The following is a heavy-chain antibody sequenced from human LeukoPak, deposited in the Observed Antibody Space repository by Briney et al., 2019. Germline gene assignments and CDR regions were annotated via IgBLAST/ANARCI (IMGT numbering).Heavy chain of an antibody. V-gene: IGHV3-15*01. CDR2: IKSKTDGGTT. CDR3: TTELLTVTNERYYYMDV. CDR1: GFTFSNAW. Sequence: GGSLRLSCAASGFTFSNAWMSWVRQAPGKGLEWVGRIKSKTDGGTTDYAAPVKGRFTISRDDSKNTLYLQMNSLKTEDTAVYYCTTELLTVTNERYYYMDVWGKGTTVTISS. D-gene: IGHD4-17*01. J-gene: IGHJ6*03.